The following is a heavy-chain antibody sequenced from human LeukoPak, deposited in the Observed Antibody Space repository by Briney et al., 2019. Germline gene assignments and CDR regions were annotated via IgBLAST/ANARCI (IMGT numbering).Heavy chain of an antibody. Sequence: PSETLSLTCTVSGGSISSYYWSWIQQPPGKGLEWIGYIYYSGSTNYNPSLKSRVTISVDTSKNQFSLKLSSVTAADTAVYYCARAPDYYDSSGYPRHAFDFWGQGTMVTVSS. D-gene: IGHD3-22*01. CDR3: ARAPDYYDSSGYPRHAFDF. CDR1: GGSISSYY. J-gene: IGHJ3*01. V-gene: IGHV4-59*12. CDR2: IYYSGST.